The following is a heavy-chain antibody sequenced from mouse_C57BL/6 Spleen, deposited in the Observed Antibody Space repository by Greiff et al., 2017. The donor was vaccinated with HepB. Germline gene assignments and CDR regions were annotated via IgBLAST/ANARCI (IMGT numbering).Heavy chain of an antibody. CDR1: GYAFSSSW. CDR3: AREGILRYFDV. Sequence: QVQLKQSGPELVKPGASVKISCKASGYAFSSSWMNWVKQRPGKGLEWIGRIYPGDGDTNYNGKFKGKATLTADKSSSTAYMQLSSLTSEDSAVYFCAREGILRYFDVWGTGTTVTVSS. J-gene: IGHJ1*03. CDR2: IYPGDGDT. V-gene: IGHV1-82*01. D-gene: IGHD1-1*01.